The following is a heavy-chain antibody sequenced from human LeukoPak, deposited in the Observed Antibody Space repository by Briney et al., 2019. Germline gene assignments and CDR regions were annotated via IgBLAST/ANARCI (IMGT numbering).Heavy chain of an antibody. CDR2: ISGSGGST. CDR1: GFTFSTYA. CDR3: EGDSSSWPEYFDY. Sequence: GGSLRLSCAASGFTFSTYAMTWVRQAPGKGLEWVSAISGSGGSTYYADSVKGRFTISRDNSKNTLYLQMNSLRAEDTAVYYCEGDSSSWPEYFDYWGQGTLVTVSS. V-gene: IGHV3-23*01. J-gene: IGHJ4*02. D-gene: IGHD6-13*01.